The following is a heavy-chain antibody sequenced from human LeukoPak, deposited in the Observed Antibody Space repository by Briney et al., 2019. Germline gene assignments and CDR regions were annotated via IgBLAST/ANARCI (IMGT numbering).Heavy chain of an antibody. Sequence: GASVKVSCKASGGTFSSYAISWVRQAPGQGLEWMGGIIPIFGTANYAQKFQGRVTITTDESTSTAYMELSSLRPEDTAGYYCARGHCSSTSCYHYYYYYMDVWGKGTTVTVCS. J-gene: IGHJ6*03. V-gene: IGHV1-69*05. CDR2: IIPIFGTA. CDR3: ARGHCSSTSCYHYYYYYMDV. CDR1: GGTFSSYA. D-gene: IGHD2-2*01.